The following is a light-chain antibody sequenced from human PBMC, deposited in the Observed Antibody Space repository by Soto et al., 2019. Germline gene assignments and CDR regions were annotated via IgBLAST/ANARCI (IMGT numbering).Light chain of an antibody. CDR2: DAS. V-gene: IGKV1-33*01. J-gene: IGKJ2*01. Sequence: DIQMTQSPYSLSASVGDRVTITCQASQDISNYLSWYQQKPGKAPKLLIYDASNLETGVPSRFSGSGSGTDFTFTISSLQPEDIATYYCQQYDNLPPYTFGQGTKLEIK. CDR3: QQYDNLPPYT. CDR1: QDISNY.